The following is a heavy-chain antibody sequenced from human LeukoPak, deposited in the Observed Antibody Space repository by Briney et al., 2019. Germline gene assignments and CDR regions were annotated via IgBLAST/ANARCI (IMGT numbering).Heavy chain of an antibody. CDR1: GFTFSSYD. J-gene: IGHJ4*02. V-gene: IGHV3-30*02. D-gene: IGHD6-13*01. CDR3: ARIAAAGAFDY. CDR2: IRYDGDNK. Sequence: PGGSLRLSCGASGFTFSSYDMFWVRQAPGKGLEWVAFIRYDGDNKYYADSVKGRFTISRDNSKNTLYLQMNSLRAEDTAVYYCARIAAAGAFDYWGQGTLVTVSS.